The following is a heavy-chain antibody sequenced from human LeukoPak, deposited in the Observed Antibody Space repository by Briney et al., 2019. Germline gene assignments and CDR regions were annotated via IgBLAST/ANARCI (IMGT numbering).Heavy chain of an antibody. D-gene: IGHD3-22*01. CDR2: ISGSGGST. CDR3: AKDYVRSSGYYYRDY. J-gene: IGHJ4*02. Sequence: PGGSLGLSCAASGFTFSSYAMSWVRQAPGKGLEWVSAISGSGGSTYYADSVKGRFTISRDNSKNTLYLQMNSLRAEDTAVYYCAKDYVRSSGYYYRDYWGQGTLVTVSS. V-gene: IGHV3-23*01. CDR1: GFTFSSYA.